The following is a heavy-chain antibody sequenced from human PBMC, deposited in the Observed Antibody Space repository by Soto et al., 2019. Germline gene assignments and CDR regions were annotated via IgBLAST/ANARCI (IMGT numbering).Heavy chain of an antibody. J-gene: IGHJ6*02. Sequence: EVHLLESGGDLVQPGGSLRLSCTASGLTFSTYAMSWVRQAPGKGLEWVSAIGGSGTGGRTYYADSVKGRFTISRDNSKNTVYLQMNRLRADDTAVYYWAKSPGGLDGYNSDYYGMDGWGQGTTVTVSS. CDR3: AKSPGGLDGYNSDYYGMDG. D-gene: IGHD5-12*01. V-gene: IGHV3-23*01. CDR2: IGGSGTGGRT. CDR1: GLTFSTYA.